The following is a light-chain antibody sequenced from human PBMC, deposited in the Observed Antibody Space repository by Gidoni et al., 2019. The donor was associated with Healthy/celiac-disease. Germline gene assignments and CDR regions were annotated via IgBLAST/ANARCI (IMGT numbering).Light chain of an antibody. Sequence: EIVLTQSPGTLSLSPGERATLSCRASQSVSSSYLAWYQQKPGQAPRLLIYGASSRATGIPDRFSGSGSRTDFTLTISRLEPEDFAVYYCQQYGSSPQFGQGTKVEIK. CDR1: QSVSSSY. CDR2: GAS. CDR3: QQYGSSPQ. J-gene: IGKJ1*01. V-gene: IGKV3-20*01.